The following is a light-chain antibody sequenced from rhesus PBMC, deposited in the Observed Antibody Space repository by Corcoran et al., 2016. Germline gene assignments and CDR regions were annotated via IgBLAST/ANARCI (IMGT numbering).Light chain of an antibody. Sequence: DIQMTQSPSSLSASVGYTVTITCRASQGIRNNLSWYQKKPGKVPKLLFYYASPLQSGVPSRFSGSGSGTDFTLTISSLQPEDFATYYCQHGYGTPYSFGQGTKVEIK. CDR1: QGIRNN. J-gene: IGKJ2*01. CDR2: YAS. V-gene: IGKV1S15*01. CDR3: QHGYGTPYS.